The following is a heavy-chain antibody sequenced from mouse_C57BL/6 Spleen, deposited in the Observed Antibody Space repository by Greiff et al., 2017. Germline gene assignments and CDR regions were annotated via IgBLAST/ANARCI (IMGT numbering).Heavy chain of an antibody. J-gene: IGHJ4*01. CDR2: ISAGGSYT. V-gene: IGHV5-4*01. D-gene: IGHD1-1*01. CDR3: ARAYCYGSSYVNYAMDY. Sequence: EVHLVESGGGLVKPGGSLKLSCAASGFTFSSYAMSWVRQTPEKRLEWVATISAGGSYTYSPDNVKGRFTISRDNAKNNQYLQMSHLKAEDTAMYDCARAYCYGSSYVNYAMDYWGQGTSVTVAS. CDR1: GFTFSSYA.